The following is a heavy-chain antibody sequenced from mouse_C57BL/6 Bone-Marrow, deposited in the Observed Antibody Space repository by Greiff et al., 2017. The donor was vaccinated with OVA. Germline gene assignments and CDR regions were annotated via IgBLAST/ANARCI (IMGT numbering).Heavy chain of an antibody. D-gene: IGHD1-1*01. CDR1: GFTFSDYG. V-gene: IGHV5-17*01. CDR2: ISSGSSTI. J-gene: IGHJ4*01. CDR3: ARRYYGSSGAMDY. Sequence: EVKLVESGGGLVKPGGSLKLSCAASGFTFSDYGMHWVRQAPEKGLEWVAYISSGSSTIYYADKVKGRFTISRDNAKNTLFLQMTSLRSEDTAMYYCARRYYGSSGAMDYWGQGTSVTVSS.